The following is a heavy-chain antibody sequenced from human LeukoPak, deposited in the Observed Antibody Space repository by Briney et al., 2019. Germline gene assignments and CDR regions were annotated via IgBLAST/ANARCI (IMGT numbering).Heavy chain of an antibody. CDR1: GGSISSYY. Sequence: SEALSLTCTVSGGSISSYYWSWIRQPPGKGLEWIGYIYYSGSTNYNPSLKSRVTISVDTSKNQFSLKLSSVTAADTAVYYCARGRRRGYYDSSAHWFDPWGQGTLVTVSS. D-gene: IGHD3-22*01. V-gene: IGHV4-59*12. CDR2: IYYSGST. CDR3: ARGRRRGYYDSSAHWFDP. J-gene: IGHJ5*02.